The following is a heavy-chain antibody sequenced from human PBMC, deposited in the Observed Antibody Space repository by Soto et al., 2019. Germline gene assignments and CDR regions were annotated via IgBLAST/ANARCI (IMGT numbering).Heavy chain of an antibody. J-gene: IGHJ4*02. CDR2: INHSGIT. CDR1: GGSFRGYF. Sequence: PSETLSLTCAVYGGSFRGYFWSWIRQPPGKGLEWIGGINHSGITSYSPSLGSRVTTSVDTPKNQFSLRLRSVTAADTAIYYCARRFCSDSYCSYFDYWGRGTLVTVSS. V-gene: IGHV4-34*01. D-gene: IGHD2-15*01. CDR3: ARRFCSDSYCSYFDY.